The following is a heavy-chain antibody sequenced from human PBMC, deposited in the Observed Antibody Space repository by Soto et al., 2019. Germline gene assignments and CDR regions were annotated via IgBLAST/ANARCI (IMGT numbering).Heavy chain of an antibody. CDR3: ATRGDSGSSPDYYGMDV. Sequence: SETLSLTCTVSGGSISSYYWSWIRQPPGKGLEWIGYIYYSGSTNYNPSLKSRVTISVDTSKNQFSLKLSSVTAADTAVYYCATRGDSGSSPDYYGMDVWGQGTTVTV. D-gene: IGHD1-26*01. V-gene: IGHV4-59*01. J-gene: IGHJ6*02. CDR2: IYYSGST. CDR1: GGSISSYY.